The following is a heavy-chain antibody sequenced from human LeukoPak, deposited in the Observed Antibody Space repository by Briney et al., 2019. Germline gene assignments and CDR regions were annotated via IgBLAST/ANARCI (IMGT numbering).Heavy chain of an antibody. CDR3: AKRSSPNYFDS. J-gene: IGHJ4*02. Sequence: GGSLRLSCAASGFSISGYWMHWVRQVPGKGLVWVSRIYRVGGGTTYADSVKGRFTISRDNSKNTLYLQMSSLRAEDTAVYYCAKRSSPNYFDSWGQGTLVSVSS. CDR1: GFSISGYW. V-gene: IGHV3-74*01. CDR2: IYRVGGGT.